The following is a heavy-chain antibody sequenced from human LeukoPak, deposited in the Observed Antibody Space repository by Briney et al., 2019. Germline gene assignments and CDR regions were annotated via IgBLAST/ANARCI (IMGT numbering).Heavy chain of an antibody. CDR3: ARGEGGGSCYSD. Sequence: PSETQSLTCTVSGGSISSSSYYWGWIRQPPGKGLEWIGSIYYSGSTYYNPSLKSRVTISVDTSKNQFSLKLSSVTAADTAVYYCARGEGGGSCYSDWGQGNLVTVSS. CDR1: GGSISSSSYY. CDR2: IYYSGST. D-gene: IGHD2-15*01. V-gene: IGHV4-39*01. J-gene: IGHJ4*02.